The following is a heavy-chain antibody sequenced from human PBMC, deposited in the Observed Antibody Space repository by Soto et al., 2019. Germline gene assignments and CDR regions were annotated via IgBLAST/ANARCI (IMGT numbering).Heavy chain of an antibody. J-gene: IGHJ4*02. CDR1: GGSISSYY. CDR3: ARDTPSYGDYYY. Sequence: SETLSLTCTVSGGSISSYYWSWIRQPPGKGLEWIGYIYYSGSTNYNPSLKSRVTISVDTSKNQFSLKLSSVTAADTAVYYCARDTPSYGDYYYWGQGTLVTVSS. V-gene: IGHV4-59*01. CDR2: IYYSGST. D-gene: IGHD4-17*01.